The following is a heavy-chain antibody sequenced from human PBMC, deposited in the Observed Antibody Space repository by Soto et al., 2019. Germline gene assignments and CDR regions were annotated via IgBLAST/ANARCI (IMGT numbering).Heavy chain of an antibody. V-gene: IGHV2-5*02. D-gene: IGHD1-26*01. J-gene: IGHJ4*02. CDR2: IFWDDDK. CDR1: GFSLSTSGVG. Sequence: QITLKESGPTVVRPTQTLTLTCTFSGFSLSTSGVGVAWIRQPTGKALECLALIFWDDDKRYSPSLMTRLSVTKDTSKNQVVLTMPNVDPMDTATYYCAHIGKHFSASQALDFWGPGALVIVSS. CDR3: AHIGKHFSASQALDF.